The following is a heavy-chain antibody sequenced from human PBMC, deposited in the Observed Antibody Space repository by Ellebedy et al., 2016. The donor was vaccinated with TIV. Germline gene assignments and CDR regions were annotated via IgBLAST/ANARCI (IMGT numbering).Heavy chain of an antibody. D-gene: IGHD3-10*01. Sequence: GESLKISCVVSGFTFSSYGMHWVRQAPGKGLEWVAVIWYDGSNEYYADSVKGRFTISRDNSKNTLHLQMNSLRVEDTAVYYCARAVGTSGTGAPYWGQGTLVSVS. CDR1: GFTFSSYG. CDR3: ARAVGTSGTGAPY. V-gene: IGHV3-33*08. J-gene: IGHJ4*02. CDR2: IWYDGSNE.